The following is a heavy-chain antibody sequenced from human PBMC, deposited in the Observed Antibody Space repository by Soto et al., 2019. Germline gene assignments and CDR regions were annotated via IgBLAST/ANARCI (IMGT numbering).Heavy chain of an antibody. Sequence: SETLSLTCTVSGGSISSSSYYWGWIRQPPGKGLEWIGSIYYSGSTYYNPSLKSRVTISVDTSKNQSSLKLSSVTAADTAVYYCARSGIAARPNYFDYWGQGTLVTVSS. CDR3: ARSGIAARPNYFDY. CDR1: GGSISSSSYY. D-gene: IGHD6-6*01. V-gene: IGHV4-39*01. J-gene: IGHJ4*02. CDR2: IYYSGST.